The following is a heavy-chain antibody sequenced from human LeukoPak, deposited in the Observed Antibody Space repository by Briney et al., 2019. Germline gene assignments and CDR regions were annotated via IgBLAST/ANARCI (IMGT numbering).Heavy chain of an antibody. CDR3: ARAGGSGPTYYFMDV. CDR2: IYHSGST. V-gene: IGHV4-30-2*01. CDR1: GGSISSGGYY. Sequence: SQTLSLTCTVSGGSISSGGYYWSWIRQPPGKGLEWIGYIYHSGSTYYNPSLKSRVTISVDRSKNQFSLKLTSVTAADTAVYYCARAGGSGPTYYFMDVWGKGTTVTVSS. D-gene: IGHD3-3*01. J-gene: IGHJ6*03.